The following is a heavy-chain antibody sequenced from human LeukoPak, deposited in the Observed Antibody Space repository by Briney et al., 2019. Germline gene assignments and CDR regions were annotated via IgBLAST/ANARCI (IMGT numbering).Heavy chain of an antibody. CDR1: GGSISSSSYY. CDR2: INHSGST. V-gene: IGHV4-39*07. D-gene: IGHD6-19*01. J-gene: IGHJ1*01. CDR3: ARGRIAVAGTLPFQH. Sequence: SETLSLTCTVSGGSISSSSYYWGWIRQPPGKGLEWIGEINHSGSTNYNPSLKSRVTISVDTSKDQFSLKLSSVTAADTAVYYCARGRIAVAGTLPFQHWGQGTLVTVSS.